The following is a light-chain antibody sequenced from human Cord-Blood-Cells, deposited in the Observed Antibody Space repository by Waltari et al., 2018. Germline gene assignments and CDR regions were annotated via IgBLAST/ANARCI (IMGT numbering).Light chain of an antibody. Sequence: EIVFTQSPATLSLSPGERATLSCRASQRVSSYLAWYQQKPGQAPRLLIYDASNRATGIPARFSGSGSGTDFTLTISSLEPEDFAVYDCQQRSNWPGFGQGTRLEIK. CDR3: QQRSNWPG. V-gene: IGKV3-11*01. J-gene: IGKJ5*01. CDR1: QRVSSY. CDR2: DAS.